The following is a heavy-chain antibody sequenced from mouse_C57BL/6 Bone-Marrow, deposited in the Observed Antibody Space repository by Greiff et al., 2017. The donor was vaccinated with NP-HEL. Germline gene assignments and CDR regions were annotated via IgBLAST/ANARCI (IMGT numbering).Heavy chain of an antibody. V-gene: IGHV5-4*03. CDR3: ARGWGSAWFAY. Sequence: EVMLVESGGGLVKPGGSLKLSCAASGFTFSSYAMSWVRQTPEKRLEWVATISDGGSYTYYPDNAKGRFTISRDNAKNNLYLQMSHLKSEDTAMYYCARGWGSAWFAYWGQGTLVTVSA. CDR2: ISDGGSYT. J-gene: IGHJ3*01. CDR1: GFTFSSYA.